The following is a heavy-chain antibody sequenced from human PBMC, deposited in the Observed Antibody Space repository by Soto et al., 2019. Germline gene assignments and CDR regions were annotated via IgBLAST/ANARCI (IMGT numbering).Heavy chain of an antibody. CDR3: TKVPEYSSSWYSSYYYYGMDV. V-gene: IGHV3-73*01. D-gene: IGHD6-13*01. Sequence: GGSLRPSCASSGFTFIGSAMHWVRQASGKGLEWVGRIRSKANSYATAYAASVKGRFTISRDDSKNTAYLQMNSLKSEDTAVYYCTKVPEYSSSWYSSYYYYGMDVWGQGTTVTVSS. CDR2: IRSKANSYAT. J-gene: IGHJ6*02. CDR1: GFTFIGSA.